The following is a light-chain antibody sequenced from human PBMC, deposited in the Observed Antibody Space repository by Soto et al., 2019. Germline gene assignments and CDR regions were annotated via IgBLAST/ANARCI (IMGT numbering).Light chain of an antibody. CDR1: SSDVGGYNF. J-gene: IGLJ1*01. CDR3: ASYAGTKLFV. CDR2: EVT. Sequence: QSVLTQPRSVSGSPGQSVTISCTGTSSDVGGYNFVSWYQQRPGKAPKLVIYEVTKRPSGVPDRFSGSKSGSTASLTVSGLQADDEADYYCASYAGTKLFVFGSGTKVTVL. V-gene: IGLV2-11*01.